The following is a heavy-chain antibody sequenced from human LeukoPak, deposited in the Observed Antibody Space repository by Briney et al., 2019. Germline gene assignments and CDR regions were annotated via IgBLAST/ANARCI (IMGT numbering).Heavy chain of an antibody. J-gene: IGHJ4*02. CDR2: ISPVFDTS. Sequence: SVKVSCKPSGGTFSTYAISWVRQAPGQGLEGMGRISPVFDTSHYAERFQDRVTFSVDKSTSTAYMERTGLNSGDTAVYYCVRDYDTSGPQKNYFDFWGQGTLVTVSS. D-gene: IGHD3-22*01. CDR1: GGTFSTYA. CDR3: VRDYDTSGPQKNYFDF. V-gene: IGHV1-69*06.